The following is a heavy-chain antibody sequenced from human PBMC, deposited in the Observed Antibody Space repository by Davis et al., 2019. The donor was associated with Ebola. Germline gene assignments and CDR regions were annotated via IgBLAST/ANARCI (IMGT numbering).Heavy chain of an antibody. D-gene: IGHD2-15*01. CDR3: AREGYCSGGSCYGVDHAFDI. CDR1: GGSFSGYY. CDR2: INHSGST. J-gene: IGHJ3*02. Sequence: SETLSPTCAVYGGSFSGYYWSWIRQPPGKGLEWIGEINHSGSTNYNPSLKSRVTISVDTSKNQFSLKLSSVTAADTAVYYCAREGYCSGGSCYGVDHAFDIWGQGTMVTVSS. V-gene: IGHV4-34*01.